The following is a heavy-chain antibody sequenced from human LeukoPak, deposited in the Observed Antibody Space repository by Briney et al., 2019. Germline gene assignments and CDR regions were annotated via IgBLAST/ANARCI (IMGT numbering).Heavy chain of an antibody. D-gene: IGHD6-6*01. V-gene: IGHV3-30*02. Sequence: GGSLRLSCAASGFTFSTYGMHWVRQAPGKGLEWVTFIRFDGANKYYADSVKGRFTISRDNSKNTLYLQMNSLRAEDTAVYYCARSPGGSSSPYFDYWGQGTLVTVSS. CDR1: GFTFSTYG. J-gene: IGHJ4*02. CDR3: ARSPGGSSSPYFDY. CDR2: IRFDGANK.